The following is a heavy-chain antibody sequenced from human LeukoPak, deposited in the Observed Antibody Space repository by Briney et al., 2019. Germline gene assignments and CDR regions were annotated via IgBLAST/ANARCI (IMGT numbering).Heavy chain of an antibody. J-gene: IGHJ4*02. D-gene: IGHD2-2*03. V-gene: IGHV3-48*01. CDR2: ISSSSSTI. CDR3: ARDLGIVVVPAAMGY. CDR1: GFTFSSYR. Sequence: GGSLRLSCAASGFTFSSYRMNWLRQAPGKGLEWVSYISSSSSTIYYAGSVKGRFTISRDNAKNSLYLQMNSLIAEDTAVYYCARDLGIVVVPAAMGYWGQGTLVTVSS.